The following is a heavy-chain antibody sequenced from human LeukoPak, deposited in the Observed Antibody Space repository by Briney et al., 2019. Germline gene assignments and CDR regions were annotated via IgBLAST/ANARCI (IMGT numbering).Heavy chain of an antibody. V-gene: IGHV4-38-2*01. CDR2: IYNTGST. D-gene: IGHD6-13*01. Sequence: PSETLSLTCGVSGNFISRGYYWAWIRQPPGKGLEWIGSIYNTGSTYYNPSLKSRVTMSIDTSKNQFSLKLSSVTAADTAVYYCARLSSSWDRSFDYWGQGTLVTVSS. J-gene: IGHJ4*02. CDR3: ARLSSSWDRSFDY. CDR1: GNFISRGYY.